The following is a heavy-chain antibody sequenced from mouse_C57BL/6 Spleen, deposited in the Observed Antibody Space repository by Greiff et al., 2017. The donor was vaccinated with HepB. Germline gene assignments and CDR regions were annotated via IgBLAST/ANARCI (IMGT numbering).Heavy chain of an antibody. V-gene: IGHV1-66*01. CDR1: GYSFTSYY. CDR2: IYPGSGNT. J-gene: IGHJ4*01. CDR3: ARRDYGSIAMDY. Sequence: VQRVESGPELVKPGASVKISCKASGYSFTSYYIHWVKQRPGQGLEWIGWIYPGSGNTKYNEKFKGKATLTADTSSSTAYMQLSSLTSEDSAVYYCARRDYGSIAMDYWGQGTSVTVSS. D-gene: IGHD1-1*01.